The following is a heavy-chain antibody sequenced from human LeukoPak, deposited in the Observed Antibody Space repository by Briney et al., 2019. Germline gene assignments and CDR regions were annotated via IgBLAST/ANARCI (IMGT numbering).Heavy chain of an antibody. CDR1: GFTFSSYA. CDR2: ISYHGSNK. V-gene: IGHV3-30-3*01. Sequence: GGSLRLSCAASGFTFSSYAMHWVRQAPGKGLEWVAVISYHGSNKYYADSVKGRFTISRDNSKNTLYLQMNSLRAEDTAVYYCARGPERTGVGTRYYYDMDVWGQGTTVTVSS. J-gene: IGHJ6*02. CDR3: ARGPERTGVGTRYYYDMDV. D-gene: IGHD2-8*01.